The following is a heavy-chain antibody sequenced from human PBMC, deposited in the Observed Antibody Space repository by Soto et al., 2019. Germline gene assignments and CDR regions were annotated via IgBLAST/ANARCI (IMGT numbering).Heavy chain of an antibody. CDR2: IYYSGST. D-gene: IGHD4-17*01. Sequence: PSETLSLTCTVSGGSISSGGYYWSWIRQHPGKGLEWIGYIYYSGSTYYNPSLKSRVTISVDTSKNQFSLKLSSVTAADTAVYYCARGGTEFYGGGGRDAGYYYYYGMDVWGQGTTVTVSS. J-gene: IGHJ6*02. CDR1: GGSISSGGYY. CDR3: ARGGTEFYGGGGRDAGYYYYYGMDV. V-gene: IGHV4-31*03.